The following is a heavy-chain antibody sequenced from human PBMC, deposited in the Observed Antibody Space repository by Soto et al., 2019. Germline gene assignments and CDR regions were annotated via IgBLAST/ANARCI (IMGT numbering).Heavy chain of an antibody. Sequence: SVKVSCKASGGTFSSYAISWVRQAPGQGLEWMGGIIPIFGTANYAQKFQGSVTITADESTSTAYMELSSLRSEDTAVYYCARAVVTATSYYYYGMDVWGQGTTVTVSS. V-gene: IGHV1-69*13. D-gene: IGHD2-21*02. CDR3: ARAVVTATSYYYYGMDV. J-gene: IGHJ6*02. CDR2: IIPIFGTA. CDR1: GGTFSSYA.